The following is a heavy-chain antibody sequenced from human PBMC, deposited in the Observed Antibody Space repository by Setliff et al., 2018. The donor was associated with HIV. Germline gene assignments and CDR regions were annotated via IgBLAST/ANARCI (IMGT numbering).Heavy chain of an antibody. CDR3: ARGHCSGTNCYGVDYYGMDV. CDR1: GGTFSSYA. CDR2: IIPILGIA. J-gene: IGHJ6*02. Sequence: SVKVSCKASGGTFSSYAISWVRQAPGQGLEWMGGIIPILGIANYAQKFQGRVSMSVDKSKNQFSLKLTSVTAADTAVYYCARGHCSGTNCYGVDYYGMDVWGQGTTVTVSS. D-gene: IGHD2-2*01. V-gene: IGHV1-69*10.